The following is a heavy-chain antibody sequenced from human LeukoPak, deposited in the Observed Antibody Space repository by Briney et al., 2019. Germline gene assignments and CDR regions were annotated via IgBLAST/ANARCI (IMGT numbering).Heavy chain of an antibody. Sequence: PGGSLRLSCAASGFIFSNYWMTWVRQAPGKGLVWVSRISGDGSSTNYADSVKGRFTISRDNAKNTLYVQMNSLTAEDTAVYYCATQQRYGLDVWGQGTTVTVSS. CDR1: GFIFSNYW. D-gene: IGHD6-13*01. CDR2: ISGDGSST. V-gene: IGHV3-74*01. CDR3: ATQQRYGLDV. J-gene: IGHJ6*02.